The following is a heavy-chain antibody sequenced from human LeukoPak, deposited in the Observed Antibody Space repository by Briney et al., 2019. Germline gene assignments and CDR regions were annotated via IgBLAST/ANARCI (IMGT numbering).Heavy chain of an antibody. V-gene: IGHV4-34*01. J-gene: IGHJ6*02. CDR2: INHSGST. CDR3: ARHPGYCSGGSCTHYYGMDV. Sequence: SETLSLTCAVYGGSFSGYYWSWIRQPPGKGLEWIGEINHSGSTNYNPSLKSRVTTSVDTSKNQFSLKLSSVTAADTAVYCCARHPGYCSGGSCTHYYGMDVWGQGTTVTVSS. D-gene: IGHD2-15*01. CDR1: GGSFSGYY.